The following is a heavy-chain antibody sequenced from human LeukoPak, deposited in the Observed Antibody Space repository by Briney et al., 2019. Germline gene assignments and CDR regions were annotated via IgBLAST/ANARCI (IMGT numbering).Heavy chain of an antibody. J-gene: IGHJ4*02. Sequence: GGSLRLSCAASGFTVSSYYMSWVRQAPGKGLEWVSVIYSGGDTFHSDSVKGRFTLSRDNSKNTLYLQMNSLRAEDTAIYYCARDPDGWGQGTLVTVSS. CDR1: GFTVSSYY. CDR2: IYSGGDT. V-gene: IGHV3-66*01. CDR3: ARDPDG.